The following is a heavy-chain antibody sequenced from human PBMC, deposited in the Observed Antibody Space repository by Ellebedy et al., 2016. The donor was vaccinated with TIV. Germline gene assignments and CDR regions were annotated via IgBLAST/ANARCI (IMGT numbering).Heavy chain of an antibody. CDR3: AKEYGSGWFFDY. CDR2: ISGSGGLT. Sequence: GGSLRLSXAASGLTFSNYVMSWVRQAPGKGLEWVSSISGSGGLTYYADSVLGRLTISRDNSKNTLYLQMNSLRAEDTAVYYCAKEYGSGWFFDYWGQGTLVTVSS. V-gene: IGHV3-23*01. J-gene: IGHJ4*02. CDR1: GLTFSNYV. D-gene: IGHD6-19*01.